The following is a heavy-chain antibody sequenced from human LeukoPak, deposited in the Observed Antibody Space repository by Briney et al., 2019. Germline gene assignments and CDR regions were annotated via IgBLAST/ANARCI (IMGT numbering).Heavy chain of an antibody. Sequence: SETLSLTCTVSGGSISSSSYYWGWIRQPPGTGLEWIGSIYYSGSTYYNPSLKSRVTISVDTSKNQFSLKLSSVTAADTAVYYCARVRGRADGYTTPYYFDYWGQGTLVTVSS. CDR3: ARVRGRADGYTTPYYFDY. D-gene: IGHD5-12*01. CDR1: GGSISSSSYY. V-gene: IGHV4-39*01. J-gene: IGHJ4*02. CDR2: IYYSGST.